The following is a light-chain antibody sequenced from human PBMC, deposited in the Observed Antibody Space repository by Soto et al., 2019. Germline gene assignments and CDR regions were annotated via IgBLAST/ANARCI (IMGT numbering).Light chain of an antibody. CDR1: QSVSSN. Sequence: EIVMTQSPATLSVSPGERATLSCRASQSVSSNLAWYQQKPGQAPRLLIYGASTRATGIPARFSGSGSGTEFTLTISSLQSEDFAVYYSQQYNNWPQTLGHGTQVDIK. CDR3: QQYNNWPQT. J-gene: IGKJ1*01. CDR2: GAS. V-gene: IGKV3-15*01.